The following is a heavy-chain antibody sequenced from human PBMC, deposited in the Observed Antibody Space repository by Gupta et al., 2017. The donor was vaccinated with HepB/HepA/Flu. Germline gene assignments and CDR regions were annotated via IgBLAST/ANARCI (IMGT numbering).Heavy chain of an antibody. CDR3: AKDEVMGATTQLAFDY. V-gene: IGHV3-23*01. Sequence: EVQLLESGGDLVQPGGSLRVSCAASGFPFRTYAMRWVRQAPGKGLEWVSAISGSGGTTYYADSVKGRFTISRDNSKNTLSLQMNSLRAEDTAVYYCAKDEVMGATTQLAFDYWGQGTLVTVSS. CDR1: GFPFRTYA. J-gene: IGHJ4*02. D-gene: IGHD1-26*01. CDR2: ISGSGGTT.